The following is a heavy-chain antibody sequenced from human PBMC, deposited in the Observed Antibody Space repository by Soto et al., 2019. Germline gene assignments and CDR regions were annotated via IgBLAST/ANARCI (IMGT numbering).Heavy chain of an antibody. D-gene: IGHD3-22*01. CDR1: GDSISSGGYS. V-gene: IGHV4-31*03. CDR3: AREEGNYYDSSGTLYY. Sequence: QVQLQESGPGLVKPSQTLSLTCTVSGDSISSGGYSWSWLRQHPGKGLEWIGYIYYSGSTYYNPSLKSRVTISVDTSKNQFSLKLSSVTAADTAVYYCAREEGNYYDSSGTLYYWGQGTLVTVSS. J-gene: IGHJ4*02. CDR2: IYYSGST.